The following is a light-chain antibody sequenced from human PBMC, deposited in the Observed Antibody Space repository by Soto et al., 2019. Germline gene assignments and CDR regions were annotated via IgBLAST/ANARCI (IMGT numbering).Light chain of an antibody. J-gene: IGLJ1*01. V-gene: IGLV2-11*01. CDR3: CSYAGTYPYV. Sequence: QSVLTQPRSVSGSPGQSVTISCTGTSSDVGAYNYVSWYQQHPGKAPKFLIYDVSKRPSGVPDRFSGSKSDNTASLTISGLQAEDEADYYCCSYAGTYPYVFGTGTKVTVL. CDR2: DVS. CDR1: SSDVGAYNY.